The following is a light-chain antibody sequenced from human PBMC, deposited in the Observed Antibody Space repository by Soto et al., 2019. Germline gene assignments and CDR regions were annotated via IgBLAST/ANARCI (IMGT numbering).Light chain of an antibody. J-gene: IGLJ2*01. Sequence: ALTQPASVSGSPGQSITISCTGTSSDVGGYDYVSWYQQHPGKAPKLLIYDVTSRPPGVSNRFSGSKSGNTASLSISGLQAEDEADYYCTSYASSSTFLLFGGGTQLTVL. V-gene: IGLV2-14*01. CDR2: DVT. CDR1: SSDVGGYDY. CDR3: TSYASSSTFLL.